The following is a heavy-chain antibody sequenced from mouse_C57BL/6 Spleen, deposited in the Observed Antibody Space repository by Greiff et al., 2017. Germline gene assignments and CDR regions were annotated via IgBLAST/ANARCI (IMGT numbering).Heavy chain of an antibody. J-gene: IGHJ1*03. Sequence: EVKVIESGGGLVKPGGSLKLSCAASGFTFSSYAMSWVRQTPEKRLEWVATISDGGSYTYYPDNVKGRFTISGDNAKNNLYLQMSHLKSEDTAMYYCARDTYGSSYPYWYFDVWGTGTTVTVSS. CDR3: ARDTYGSSYPYWYFDV. CDR2: ISDGGSYT. D-gene: IGHD1-1*01. V-gene: IGHV5-4*01. CDR1: GFTFSSYA.